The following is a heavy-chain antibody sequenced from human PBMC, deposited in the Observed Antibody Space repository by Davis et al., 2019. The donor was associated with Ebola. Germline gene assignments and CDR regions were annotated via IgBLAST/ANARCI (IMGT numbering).Heavy chain of an antibody. CDR1: GGSISSSSYY. V-gene: IGHV4-39*07. Sequence: PSETLSLTCTVSGGSISSSSYYWGWIRQPPGKGLEWIGSIYYSGSTYYNPSLKSRVTISVDTSKNQFSLKLSSVTAADTAVYYCARVGYSSSGKYYFDYWGQGTLVTVSS. CDR2: IYYSGST. D-gene: IGHD6-6*01. J-gene: IGHJ4*02. CDR3: ARVGYSSSGKYYFDY.